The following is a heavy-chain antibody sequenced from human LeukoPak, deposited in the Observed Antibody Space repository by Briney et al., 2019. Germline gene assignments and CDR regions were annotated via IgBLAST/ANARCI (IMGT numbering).Heavy chain of an antibody. CDR2: ISGSGGST. D-gene: IGHD4-23*01. Sequence: GGSLRLSCAASGFTFSSYAMSWGRQAPWMGLEWVSAISGSGGSTYYADSVKGRFTISTDNSKNTLYLQMYSLRAEDTAVYYCAQDVYCGGNSLFDYWGQGTLVTVCS. V-gene: IGHV3-23*01. CDR3: AQDVYCGGNSLFDY. CDR1: GFTFSSYA. J-gene: IGHJ4*02.